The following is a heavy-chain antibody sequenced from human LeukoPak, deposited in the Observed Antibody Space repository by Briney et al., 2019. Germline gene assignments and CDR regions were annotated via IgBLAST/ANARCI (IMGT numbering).Heavy chain of an antibody. J-gene: IGHJ3*02. Sequence: ASVKVSCKASGYTFTSYYMHWVRQAPGQGLEWMGWINPNSGGTNYAQKFQGRVTMTRDTSISTAYMELSRLRSDDTAVYYCARYDLARDAFDIWGQGTMVTVSS. V-gene: IGHV1-2*02. D-gene: IGHD1-1*01. CDR1: GYTFTSYY. CDR3: ARYDLARDAFDI. CDR2: INPNSGGT.